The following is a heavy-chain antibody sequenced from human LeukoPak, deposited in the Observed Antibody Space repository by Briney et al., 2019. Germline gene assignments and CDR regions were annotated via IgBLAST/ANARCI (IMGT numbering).Heavy chain of an antibody. J-gene: IGHJ4*02. CDR1: GFTFSSYS. CDR2: ISSSSSYI. V-gene: IGHV3-21*01. Sequence: GGSLRLSCAASGFTFSSYSLNWVRQAPGKGLDWVSFISSSSSYIYYADSVKGRFTISRDNAKNSLYLQMNSLRADDTAVYYCARDKLSSITSGGTGIDYWGQGTLVTVSS. D-gene: IGHD6-13*01. CDR3: ARDKLSSITSGGTGIDY.